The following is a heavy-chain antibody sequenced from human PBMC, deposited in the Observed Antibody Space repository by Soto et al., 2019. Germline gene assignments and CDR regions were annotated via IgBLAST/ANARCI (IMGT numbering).Heavy chain of an antibody. CDR3: AKTITGYFWAGDS. CDR1: GFTFRSYA. J-gene: IGHJ4*02. D-gene: IGHD1-20*01. Sequence: HPGGSLRLSCVASGFTFRSYAISWVRQAPGKGLEWVSGIGGSGDNTYYADSVRGRFTISRDNSRNTLYLQMNSLRAEDTALYYCAKTITGYFWAGDSWGRGTLVTVSS. CDR2: IGGSGDNT. V-gene: IGHV3-23*01.